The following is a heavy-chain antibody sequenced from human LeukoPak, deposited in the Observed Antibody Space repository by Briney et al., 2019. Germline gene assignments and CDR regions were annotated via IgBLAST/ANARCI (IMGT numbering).Heavy chain of an antibody. CDR1: GFTFSTYG. Sequence: GGSLRLSCAASGFTFSTYGMHWVRQAPGKGLEWVAVISYDGGNKHYADSVKGRFTISRDNSKNTLYLQMNSLRTEDTAVYYCAKETYYYGSGTYSQAIRHWGQGTLVTVSS. D-gene: IGHD3-10*01. V-gene: IGHV3-30*18. J-gene: IGHJ1*01. CDR3: AKETYYYGSGTYSQAIRH. CDR2: ISYDGGNK.